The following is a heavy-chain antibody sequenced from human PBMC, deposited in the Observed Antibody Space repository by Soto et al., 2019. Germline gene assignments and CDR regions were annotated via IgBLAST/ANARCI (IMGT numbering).Heavy chain of an antibody. D-gene: IGHD5-18*01. Sequence: QVQLVESGGGVVQPGRSLRLSCAASGFTFSSYGMHWVRQAPGKGLEWVAVISYDGSNKYYADSVKGRFTISRDNSKNTLYLQMYSLRAEDTAVYYCAKAPTPIGAMVNIDYWGQGTLVTVSS. J-gene: IGHJ4*02. CDR3: AKAPTPIGAMVNIDY. V-gene: IGHV3-30*18. CDR2: ISYDGSNK. CDR1: GFTFSSYG.